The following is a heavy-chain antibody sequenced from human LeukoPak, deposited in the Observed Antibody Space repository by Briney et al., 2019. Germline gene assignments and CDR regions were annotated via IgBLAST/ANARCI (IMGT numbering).Heavy chain of an antibody. CDR1: GFTFSSSA. V-gene: IGHV3-23*01. CDR2: ISNNGGCT. CDR3: AKQLGYCSDGSCYFPY. J-gene: IGHJ4*02. D-gene: IGHD2-15*01. Sequence: GGSLRLSCAASGFTFSSSAMSWVRQAPGKGLEWVSAISNNGGCTYYADSVQGRFAISRDNSKSTLCLQMNSLRAEDTAVYYCAKQLGYCSDGSCYFPYWGQGTLVTVSS.